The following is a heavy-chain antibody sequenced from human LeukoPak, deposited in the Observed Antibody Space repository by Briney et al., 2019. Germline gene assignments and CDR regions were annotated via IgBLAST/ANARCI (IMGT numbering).Heavy chain of an antibody. CDR2: IRSKAYGGTT. Sequence: PGGSLRLSCTASGFTFGDYAMSWFRQAPGKGLEWVGFIRSKAYGGTTEYAASVKGRFTISRDDSKSIAYLQMNSLKTEDTAVYYCTRKGGSYWDYFGYWGQGTLVTVSS. CDR3: TRKGGSYWDYFGY. J-gene: IGHJ4*02. V-gene: IGHV3-49*03. D-gene: IGHD1-26*01. CDR1: GFTFGDYA.